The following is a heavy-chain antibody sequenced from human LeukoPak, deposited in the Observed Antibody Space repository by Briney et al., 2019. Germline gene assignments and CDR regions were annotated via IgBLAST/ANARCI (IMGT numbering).Heavy chain of an antibody. V-gene: IGHV3-21*01. J-gene: IGHJ4*02. CDR3: TRDSYGYAHFDY. D-gene: IGHD5-18*01. CDR2: ISSSSSYI. CDR1: GFTFSSYS. Sequence: GGSLRLSCAASGFTFSSYSMNWVRQAPGKGLEWVSSISSSSSYIYYADSVKGRFTISRDNAKNSLYLQMNSLRAEDTAVYYCTRDSYGYAHFDYWGQGTLVTVSS.